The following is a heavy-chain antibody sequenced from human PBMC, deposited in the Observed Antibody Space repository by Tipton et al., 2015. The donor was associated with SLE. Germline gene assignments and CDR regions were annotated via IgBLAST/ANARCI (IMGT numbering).Heavy chain of an antibody. CDR2: IYYSGSS. Sequence: LRLSCTASGGSISSSSYYWGWIRQPPGKGLEWIGRIYYSGSSYYNPSLKSRVTISVDTSKNQFSLKLRSVTAADTAVYYCARHLGVIVAFEVWGQGTVLTVSS. V-gene: IGHV4-39*07. J-gene: IGHJ3*01. D-gene: IGHD3-10*01. CDR3: ARHLGVIVAFEV. CDR1: GGSISSSSYY.